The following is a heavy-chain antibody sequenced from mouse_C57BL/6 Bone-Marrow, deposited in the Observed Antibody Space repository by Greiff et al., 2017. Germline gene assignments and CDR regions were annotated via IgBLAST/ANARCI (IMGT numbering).Heavy chain of an antibody. V-gene: IGHV1-76*01. CDR2: IYPGSGNT. CDR1: GYTFTDYY. CDR3: ARNPYCYGKAMDY. Sequence: VKLVESGAELVRPGASVKLSCKASGYTFTDYYINWVKQRPGQGLEWIARIYPGSGNTYYNEKFKGKATLTAEKSSSTAYMQLSSLTSEDSAVYFCARNPYCYGKAMDYWGQGTSVTVSS. D-gene: IGHD1-1*01. J-gene: IGHJ4*01.